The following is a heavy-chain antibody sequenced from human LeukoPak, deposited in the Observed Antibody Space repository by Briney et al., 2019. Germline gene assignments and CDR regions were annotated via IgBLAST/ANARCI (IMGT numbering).Heavy chain of an antibody. J-gene: IGHJ4*02. CDR2: IIPISGTA. Sequence: ASVKVSCKASGYTFTSYGISWVRQAPGQGLEWMGGIIPISGTANYAQKIQGRVTITADKITSTAYMELSSLRSEDTAVYYCARDRQAGGTFDFDYWGQGTLVTVSS. CDR3: ARDRQAGGTFDFDY. CDR1: GYTFTSYG. V-gene: IGHV1-69*06. D-gene: IGHD1-26*01.